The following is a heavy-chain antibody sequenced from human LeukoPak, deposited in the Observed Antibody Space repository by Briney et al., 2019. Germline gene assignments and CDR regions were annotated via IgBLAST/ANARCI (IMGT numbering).Heavy chain of an antibody. J-gene: IGHJ4*02. CDR1: GGSFSGYY. D-gene: IGHD6-19*01. Sequence: PSETLSLTCAVYGGSFSGYYWSWIRQPPGKGLEWIGEINHSGSTNYNPSLKSRVTISVDTSKNQFSLKLSSVTAADTAVYYCARGRIAVAGKPFYYFDYWGQGTLVTVSS. CDR3: ARGRIAVAGKPFYYFDY. CDR2: INHSGST. V-gene: IGHV4-34*01.